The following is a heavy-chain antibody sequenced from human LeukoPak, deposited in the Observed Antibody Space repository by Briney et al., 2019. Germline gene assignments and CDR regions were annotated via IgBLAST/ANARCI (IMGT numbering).Heavy chain of an antibody. CDR1: GFTFSSSA. CDR3: ARGGSPGYNYNAFDV. CDR2: ISYDGSNK. D-gene: IGHD3-9*01. Sequence: PGRSLRLSCAASGFTFSSSAMHWVRQAPGKGLEWVAIISYDGSNKYYADSVKGRFTISRDNAKNSLYLQMNSLRAEDTAVFYCARGGSPGYNYNAFDVWGQGTMVTVSS. V-gene: IGHV3-30-3*01. J-gene: IGHJ3*01.